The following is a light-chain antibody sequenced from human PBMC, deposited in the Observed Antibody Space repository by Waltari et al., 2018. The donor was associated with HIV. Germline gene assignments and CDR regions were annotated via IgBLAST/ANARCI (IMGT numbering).Light chain of an antibody. V-gene: IGLV2-8*01. CDR1: STDVPTYNY. CDR3: TSYEGKNNLV. CDR2: EVN. J-gene: IGLJ2*01. Sequence: QSALTQPPSASGSPGQSVTLSCTGTSTDVPTYNYVSWYQQHPGEAPKILIYEVNKRPSGVPDRFSGSKSGNTASLTVSGLQADDEADYYCTSYEGKNNLVFGGGTKLTVL.